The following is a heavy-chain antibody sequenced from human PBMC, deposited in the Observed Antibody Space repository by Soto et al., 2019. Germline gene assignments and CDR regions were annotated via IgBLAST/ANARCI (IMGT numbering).Heavy chain of an antibody. CDR2: FNPKNGNT. V-gene: IGHV1-18*01. J-gene: IGHJ4*03. CDR3: ARVSFRKPFDS. Sequence: ASVKVSCKASGYTFTNYGINWLRQARGQGIEWMGWFNPKNGNTNYAQTFEGRLTLTTDTSTSTAFMELSNLRSDDTAFYYCARVSFRKPFDSCDHGTLGTVSS. CDR1: GYTFTNYG.